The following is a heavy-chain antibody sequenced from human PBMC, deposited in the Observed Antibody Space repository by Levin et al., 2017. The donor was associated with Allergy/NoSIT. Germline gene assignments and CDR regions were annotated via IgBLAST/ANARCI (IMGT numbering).Heavy chain of an antibody. V-gene: IGHV4-39*01. CDR2: IYYSGST. Sequence: SQTLSLTCTVSGGSISSSSYYWGWIRQPPGKGLEWIGSIYYSGSTYYNPSLKSRVTISVDTSKNQFSLKLSSVTAADTAVYYCARTHEATVTSQNWFDPWGQGTLVTVSS. CDR3: ARTHEATVTSQNWFDP. CDR1: GGSISSSSYY. J-gene: IGHJ5*02. D-gene: IGHD4-17*01.